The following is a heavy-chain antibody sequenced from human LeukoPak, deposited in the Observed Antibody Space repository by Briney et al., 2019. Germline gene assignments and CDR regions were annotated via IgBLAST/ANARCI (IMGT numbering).Heavy chain of an antibody. V-gene: IGHV4-34*01. CDR3: ARGAYDYIWGSYRQYYYFDY. D-gene: IGHD3-16*02. CDR2: INHSGST. CDR1: GGSFSGYY. J-gene: IGHJ4*02. Sequence: PSETLSLTCAVYGGSFSGYYWSWIRQPPGKGLEWIGEINHSGSTNYNPSLKSRVTISVDTSKNQFSLKLSSVTAADTAVYYCARGAYDYIWGSYRQYYYFDYWGQGTPVTVSS.